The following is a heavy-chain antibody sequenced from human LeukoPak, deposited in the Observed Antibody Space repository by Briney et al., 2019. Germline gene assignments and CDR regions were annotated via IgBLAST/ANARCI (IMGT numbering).Heavy chain of an antibody. CDR3: ARAGYCSSTSCPPKDAFDI. D-gene: IGHD2-2*03. V-gene: IGHV4-4*07. CDR1: GGSISSYY. CDR2: IYTSGST. J-gene: IGHJ3*02. Sequence: SETLSLTCTVSGGSISSYYWSWIRQPAGKGLEWIGRIYTSGSTNYNPSLKSRVTISVDTSKNQFSLKLSSVTAADTAVYYCARAGYCSSTSCPPKDAFDIWGQGTMVTVSS.